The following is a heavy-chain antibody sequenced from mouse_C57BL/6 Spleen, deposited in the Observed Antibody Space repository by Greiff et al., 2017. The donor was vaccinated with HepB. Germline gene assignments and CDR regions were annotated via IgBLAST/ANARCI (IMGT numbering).Heavy chain of an antibody. J-gene: IGHJ3*01. Sequence: DVKLQESGPGLVKPSQSLSLTCSVTGYSITSGYYWNWIRQFPGNKLEWMGYISYDGSNNYNPSLKNRISITRDTSKNQFFLKLNSVTTEDTATYYCARDLGRGGFAYWGQGTLVTVSA. CDR1: GYSITSGYY. V-gene: IGHV3-6*01. D-gene: IGHD4-1*01. CDR3: ARDLGRGGFAY. CDR2: ISYDGSN.